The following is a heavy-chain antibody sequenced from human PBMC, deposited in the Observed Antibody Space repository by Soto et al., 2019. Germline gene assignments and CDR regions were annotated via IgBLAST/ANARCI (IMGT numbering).Heavy chain of an antibody. CDR1: GGTFSSYA. CDR3: ARANYDFPINWFDP. CDR2: IIPIFGTA. Sequence: GASVKVSCKASGGTFSSYAISWLRQAPGQGLEWMGGIIPIFGTANYAQKFQGRVTITADKSTSTAYMELSSLRSEDTAVYYCARANYDFPINWFDPWGQGTLVTVSS. J-gene: IGHJ5*02. D-gene: IGHD3-3*01. V-gene: IGHV1-69*06.